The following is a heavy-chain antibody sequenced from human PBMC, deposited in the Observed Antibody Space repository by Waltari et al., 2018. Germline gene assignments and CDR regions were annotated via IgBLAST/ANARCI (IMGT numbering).Heavy chain of an antibody. CDR2: VDPEDGET. J-gene: IGHJ4*02. Sequence: VQLVQSGAEVKKPGASVKVSCKVSGYTFTDYYMHLVQQAPGKGLEWMGLVDPEDGETIYAEKFQGRVTMTRNTSISTAYMELSSLRSEDTAVYYCARGVTMVRGVIGGYWGQGTLVTVSS. V-gene: IGHV1-69-2*01. CDR3: ARGVTMVRGVIGGY. CDR1: GYTFTDYY. D-gene: IGHD3-10*01.